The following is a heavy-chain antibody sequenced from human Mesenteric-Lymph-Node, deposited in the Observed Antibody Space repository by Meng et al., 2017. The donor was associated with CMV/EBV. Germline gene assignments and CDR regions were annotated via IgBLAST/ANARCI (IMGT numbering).Heavy chain of an antibody. D-gene: IGHD6-6*01. V-gene: IGHV3-9*01. J-gene: IGHJ4*02. CDR1: GFTFDDYA. Sequence: SLKISCAASGFTFDDYAMHWVRQAPGKGLEWVSGISWNSGSIGYADSVKGRFTISRDHAKHSLYLQMNSLRAEYTALYYCPKAGGTPSSSSGGDYLDYWGQGTLVTVSS. CDR2: ISWNSGSI. CDR3: PKAGGTPSSSSGGDYLDY.